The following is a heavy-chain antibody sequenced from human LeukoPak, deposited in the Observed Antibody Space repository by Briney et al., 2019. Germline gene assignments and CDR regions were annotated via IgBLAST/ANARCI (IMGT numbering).Heavy chain of an antibody. Sequence: ASVKVSCKASGYTFTSYYMHWVRQAPGQGLEWMGIINPSGGSTSYAQKFQGRVTMTRDTSTSTVYMELSSLRSEDTAVYYCAKDSSGGVRDGYKNNDYWGQGTLVTVSS. J-gene: IGHJ4*02. CDR2: INPSGGST. D-gene: IGHD5-24*01. V-gene: IGHV1-46*01. CDR1: GYTFTSYY. CDR3: AKDSSGGVRDGYKNNDY.